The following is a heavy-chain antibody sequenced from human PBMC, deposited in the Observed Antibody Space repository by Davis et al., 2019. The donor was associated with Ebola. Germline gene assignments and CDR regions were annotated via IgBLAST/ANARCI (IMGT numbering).Heavy chain of an antibody. D-gene: IGHD3-10*01. CDR2: LGTAGDT. CDR3: ARGVAGRVRGVPWAMDV. CDR1: GFSFSTYD. Sequence: GGSLRLSCAASGFSFSTYDMHWVRQATGKGLEWVSALGTAGDTYYPGSVKGRFTISRENAKKSLYLQMNSQGAGDTAVYYCARGVAGRVRGVPWAMDVWGQGTTVTVSS. V-gene: IGHV3-13*01. J-gene: IGHJ6*02.